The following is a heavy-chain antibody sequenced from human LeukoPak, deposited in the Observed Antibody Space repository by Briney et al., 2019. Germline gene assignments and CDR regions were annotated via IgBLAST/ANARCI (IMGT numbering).Heavy chain of an antibody. V-gene: IGHV4-59*01. CDR2: IYYSGST. CDR3: ARAGRSGYYKLLHDGAFDI. J-gene: IGHJ3*02. CDR1: GGSISSYY. Sequence: SETLSPTCTVSGGSISSYYWSWIRQPPGKGLEWIGYIYYSGSTNYNPSLKSRVTISVDTSKNQFSLKLSPVTAADTAVYYCARAGRSGYYKLLHDGAFDIWGQGTMVTVSS. D-gene: IGHD3-3*01.